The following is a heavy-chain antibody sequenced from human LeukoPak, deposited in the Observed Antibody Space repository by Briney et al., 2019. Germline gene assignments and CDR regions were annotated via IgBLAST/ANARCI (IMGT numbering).Heavy chain of an antibody. CDR1: GFTFSSYW. CDR3: AKDTAYWNRETDAFDI. D-gene: IGHD2-21*01. V-gene: IGHV3-74*01. CDR2: INSDGSST. Sequence: GGSLRLSCAASGFTFSSYWMHWVRHAPGKGLVWVSRINSDGSSTSYADSVKGRFTISRDKAKNTLYLQMNSLRAEDTAVYYCAKDTAYWNRETDAFDIWGQGTMVTVSS. J-gene: IGHJ3*02.